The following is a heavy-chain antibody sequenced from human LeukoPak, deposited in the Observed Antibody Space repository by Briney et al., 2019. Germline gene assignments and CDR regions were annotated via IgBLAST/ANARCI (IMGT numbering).Heavy chain of an antibody. V-gene: IGHV4-30-2*01. J-gene: IGHJ3*02. D-gene: IGHD3-16*02. CDR1: GGSISSGGYS. Sequence: SQTLSLTCAVSGGSISSGGYSWSWIRQPPGKGLEWIGYIYHSGSTYYNPSLKSRVTISVDRSKNQFSLKLSSVTAADTAVYFCSLARSAFDIWGQGTMVTVSS. CDR3: SLARSAFDI. CDR2: IYHSGST.